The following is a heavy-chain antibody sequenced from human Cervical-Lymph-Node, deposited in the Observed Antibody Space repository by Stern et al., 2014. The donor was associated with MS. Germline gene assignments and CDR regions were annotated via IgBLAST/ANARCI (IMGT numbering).Heavy chain of an antibody. CDR2: IIPILGTA. CDR3: ARDGRHAYTNALDV. CDR1: GGTFNVYA. D-gene: IGHD2-2*02. V-gene: IGHV1-69*12. Sequence: QVQLVQSGAEVKKPGPSVKLSCTASGGTFNVYAFNWLRQPPGQGLECVGGIIPILGTANYAQKFQGRVTITADESTRTTSMQLSSLRSNDTAVYYCARDGRHAYTNALDVWGQGTTVTVSS. J-gene: IGHJ6*02.